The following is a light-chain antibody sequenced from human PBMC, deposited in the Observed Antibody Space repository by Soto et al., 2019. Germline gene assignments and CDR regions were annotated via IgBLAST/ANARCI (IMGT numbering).Light chain of an antibody. CDR2: DVS. CDR1: SSDVGGYNY. CDR3: RSYTSSSTPYV. V-gene: IGLV2-14*01. Sequence: QSVLTQDASVSGSPGQSITISCTGTSSDVGGYNYVSWYQQHPGKAPKLMIYDVSNRPSGVSNRFSGSKSGNTASLSISGLQAEDEADYYCRSYTSSSTPYVFGTGTKITVL. J-gene: IGLJ1*01.